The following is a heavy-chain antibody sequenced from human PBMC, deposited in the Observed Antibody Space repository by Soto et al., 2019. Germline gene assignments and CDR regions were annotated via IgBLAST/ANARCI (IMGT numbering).Heavy chain of an antibody. J-gene: IGHJ3*02. CDR3: VRDVESPGISGSWGAFDI. Sequence: SETLSLTCTVAGGSLRNYFWTWIRQPAGKGLEWIGRIYSSGNTVYNASLKSRVTMSIDMSKNQFSLKLSSMTAADTAVYYCVRDVESPGISGSWGAFDIWGQGTVVTVSS. D-gene: IGHD1-20*01. V-gene: IGHV4-4*07. CDR2: IYSSGNT. CDR1: GGSLRNYF.